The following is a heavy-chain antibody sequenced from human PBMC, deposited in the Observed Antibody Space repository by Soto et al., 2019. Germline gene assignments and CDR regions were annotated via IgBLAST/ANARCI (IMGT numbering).Heavy chain of an antibody. CDR1: GGSISNYY. J-gene: IGHJ4*02. V-gene: IGHV4-59*12. Sequence: SETLSLTCTVSGGSISNYYWSWIRQPPGKGLEWIGYIHYSGNTKYNPSLKGRVTISADTSKNQFSLKLSSVTAADTAVYYCARAARGYSYFDYWGQGTLVTVSS. D-gene: IGHD5-18*01. CDR3: ARAARGYSYFDY. CDR2: IHYSGNT.